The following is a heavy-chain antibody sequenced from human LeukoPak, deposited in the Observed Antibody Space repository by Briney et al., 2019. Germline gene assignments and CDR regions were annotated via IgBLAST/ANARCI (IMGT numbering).Heavy chain of an antibody. J-gene: IGHJ4*02. CDR2: IYNSGST. Sequence: PSETLSLTCTVSGGSISSHYWSWIRQPPGKGLEWIGYIYNSGSTNYNPSFKSRVTTSVDTSKNQFSLKLTSVTAADTAVYYCARGGYSYGYDDDFEYWGQGILVTVSS. D-gene: IGHD5-18*01. CDR1: GGSISSHY. CDR3: ARGGYSYGYDDDFEY. V-gene: IGHV4-59*11.